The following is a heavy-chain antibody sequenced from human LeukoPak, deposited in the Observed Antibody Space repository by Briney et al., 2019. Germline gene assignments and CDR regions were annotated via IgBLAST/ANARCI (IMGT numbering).Heavy chain of an antibody. V-gene: IGHV3-21*04. CDR3: ARGGDDILTGLEYFQH. CDR1: GFTFSGYS. D-gene: IGHD3-9*01. Sequence: GGSLRLSCEVSGFTFSGYSMSWVRQAPGKGLEWVSSISSSSSDMQYADSVKGRFTISRDNSKNTLYLQMNSLRAEDTAVYYCARGGDDILTGLEYFQHWGQGTLVTVSS. CDR2: ISSSSSDM. J-gene: IGHJ1*01.